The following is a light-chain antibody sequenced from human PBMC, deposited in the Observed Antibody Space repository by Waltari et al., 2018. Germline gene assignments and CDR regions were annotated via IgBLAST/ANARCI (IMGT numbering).Light chain of an antibody. V-gene: IGKV1-5*03. CDR2: RSF. CDR1: ESINTW. CDR3: QQYRRPPWT. Sequence: DIQMTQSPSTLSASVGDRVTISCRATESINTWLAWYPQKPGKAPKLLISRSFNLESGVPSRFSGSGSGTEFTLTISSLQPDDLATYHCQQYRRPPWTFGQGTKV. J-gene: IGKJ1*01.